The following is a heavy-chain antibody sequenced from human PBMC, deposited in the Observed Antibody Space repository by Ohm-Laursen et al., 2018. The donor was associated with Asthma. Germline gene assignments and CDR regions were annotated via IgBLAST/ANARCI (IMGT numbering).Heavy chain of an antibody. J-gene: IGHJ3*01. D-gene: IGHD4-17*01. CDR1: GFTFSNYH. V-gene: IGHV3-23*01. Sequence: GSLRLSCAASGFTFSNYHMCWVRQAPGKGLEWVSCLSGPGTKTYNVDSVTGRFTISGDNSKNTMYLQMNSLRADDTAVYYCAKPISTGTTWGHDFDVWGQGTMVTVST. CDR3: AKPISTGTTWGHDFDV. CDR2: LSGPGTKT.